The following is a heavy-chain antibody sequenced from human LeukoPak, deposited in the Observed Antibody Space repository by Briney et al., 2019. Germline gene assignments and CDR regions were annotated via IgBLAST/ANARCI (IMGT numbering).Heavy chain of an antibody. Sequence: PGGSLRLSCAASGFTFSSYWMSWVRQAPGKGLEWVANIKQDGSEKYYVDSVKGRFTISRDNAKNSLYLQMNSLRAEDTAVYYCARGQEHYVWGSYRLDAFDIWGQGTMVTVSS. CDR1: GFTFSSYW. J-gene: IGHJ3*02. V-gene: IGHV3-7*01. CDR3: ARGQEHYVWGSYRLDAFDI. D-gene: IGHD3-16*02. CDR2: IKQDGSEK.